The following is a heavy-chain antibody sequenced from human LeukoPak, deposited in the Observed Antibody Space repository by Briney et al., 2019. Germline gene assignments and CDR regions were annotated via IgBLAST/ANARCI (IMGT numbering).Heavy chain of an antibody. J-gene: IGHJ4*02. Sequence: PGGSLRLSCAVSGFTFGSYAMTWVRQVPGKGLEWVSAISGGGGNTYSADAVKGRFTISRDNSKSTLYLQMNSLTAEDTAVYYCARLATTVTTSGIDYWGQGTLVTVSS. CDR2: ISGGGGNT. V-gene: IGHV3-23*01. CDR3: ARLATTVTTSGIDY. CDR1: GFTFGSYA. D-gene: IGHD4-17*01.